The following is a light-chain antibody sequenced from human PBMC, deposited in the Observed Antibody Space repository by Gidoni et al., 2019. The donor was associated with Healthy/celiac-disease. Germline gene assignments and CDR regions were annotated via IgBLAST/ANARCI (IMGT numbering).Light chain of an antibody. CDR1: RLGDKY. CDR2: QDS. V-gene: IGLV3-1*01. CDR3: QAWDSSTVV. Sequence: SDELAPPPSVPVSPGQTGSITWLGDRLGDKYACWYQQKPGPSPVLVIYQDSKRPSGIPARSSGSNSGTAATLTISGTQAMDEADYYCQAWDSSTVVFGGGTKLTVL. J-gene: IGLJ2*01.